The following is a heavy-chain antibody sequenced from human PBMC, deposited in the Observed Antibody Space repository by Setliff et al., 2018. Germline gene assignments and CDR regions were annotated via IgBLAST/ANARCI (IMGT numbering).Heavy chain of an antibody. D-gene: IGHD6-13*01. J-gene: IGHJ6*03. CDR1: GGSISSPNW. Sequence: ETLSLTCAVSGGSISSPNWWNWVRQPPGKGLEWIGEIYHSGTTNYNPSLKSRVTISVDTSKNQFSLKLSSVTAADTAVYYCARDSGYSSSWYRVYYYYMDVWGKGTTVTVSS. CDR3: ARDSGYSSSWYRVYYYYMDV. CDR2: IYHSGTT. V-gene: IGHV4-4*02.